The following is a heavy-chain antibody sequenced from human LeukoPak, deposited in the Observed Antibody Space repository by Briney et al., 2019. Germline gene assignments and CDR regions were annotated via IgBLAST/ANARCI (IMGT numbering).Heavy chain of an antibody. CDR3: ARAHHPTFWSGYPDY. CDR1: GYTFTGYY. D-gene: IGHD3-3*01. Sequence: ASVKVSCKASGYTFTGYYMHWVRQAPGQGLEWMGWINPNSGGTNYAQKFQGRVTMTRDTSISTAYMELSRLRSDDTAVYYCARAHHPTFWSGYPDYWGQGTLVAVSS. V-gene: IGHV1-2*02. J-gene: IGHJ4*02. CDR2: INPNSGGT.